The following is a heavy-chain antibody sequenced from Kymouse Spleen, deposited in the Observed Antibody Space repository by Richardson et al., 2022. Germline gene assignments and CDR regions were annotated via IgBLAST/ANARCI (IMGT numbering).Heavy chain of an antibody. J-gene: IGHJ6*02. CDR3: AKDDILTGYYALTYYYYYGMDV. CDR2: ISGSGGST. CDR1: GFTFSSYA. D-gene: IGHD3-9*01. Sequence: EVQLVESGGGLVQPGGSLRLSCAASGFTFSSYAMSWVRQAPGKGLEWVSAISGSGGSTYYADSVKGRFTISRDNSKNTLYLQMNSLRAEDTAVYYCAKDDILTGYYALTYYYYYGMDVWGQGTTVTVSS. V-gene: IGHV3-23*04.